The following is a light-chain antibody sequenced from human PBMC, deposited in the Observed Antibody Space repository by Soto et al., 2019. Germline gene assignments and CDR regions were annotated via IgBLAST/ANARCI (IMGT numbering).Light chain of an antibody. CDR2: ATS. CDR3: RQTHSLPLS. CDR1: QGVGGW. Sequence: IQMTQSPSSVSASVGDRVTMTCRASQGVGGWLAWYQQKPGKVPKLLIYATSSLHSGVPSRFSGSGSGTDFTLIISSLQPEYFATYYCRQTHSLPLSFGPGTKVDIK. J-gene: IGKJ3*01. V-gene: IGKV1-12*01.